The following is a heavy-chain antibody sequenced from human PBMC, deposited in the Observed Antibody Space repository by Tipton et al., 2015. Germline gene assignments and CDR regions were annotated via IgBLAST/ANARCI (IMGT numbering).Heavy chain of an antibody. CDR1: GGSIRSSSYY. J-gene: IGHJ4*02. CDR2: ISHSGNT. V-gene: IGHV4-39*07. Sequence: TLSLTRTVSGGSIRSSSYYWGWIRQPPGKGLEWIGSISHSGNTYNNPSLKSRVTMSRDTSKNQFSLKLTSVTAADTAVYYCACQDYDSLTRDYQTVDYWGQGTLVTVSS. D-gene: IGHD3-9*01. CDR3: ACQDYDSLTRDYQTVDY.